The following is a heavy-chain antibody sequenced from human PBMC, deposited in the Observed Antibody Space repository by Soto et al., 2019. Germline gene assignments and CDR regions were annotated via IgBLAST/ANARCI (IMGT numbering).Heavy chain of an antibody. CDR3: ARLDKRGYFAIFTDY. Sequence: SETLSLTCTVSGDSLSSGGHYWSWIRQHPGKGLEWIGHIYDSVNTYYSPSLRSRVTISADMSKNQFSLNLRSVTAADTAVYYCARLDKRGYFAIFTDYWGQGTLVTVSS. CDR2: IYDSVNT. V-gene: IGHV4-31*03. D-gene: IGHD1-1*01. J-gene: IGHJ4*02. CDR1: GDSLSSGGHY.